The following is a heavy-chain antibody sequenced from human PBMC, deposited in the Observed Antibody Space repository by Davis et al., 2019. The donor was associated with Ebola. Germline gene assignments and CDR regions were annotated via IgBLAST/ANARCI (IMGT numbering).Heavy chain of an antibody. J-gene: IGHJ4*02. CDR1: GFTFSSYA. Sequence: GSLRLSCAASGFTFSSYAMSWVRQAPGKGLEWVSAISGSGGSTYYADSVKGRFTISRDNSKNTLYLQMNSLRAEDTAVYYCAKTSLLRYFDWLSLPFDYWGQGTLVTVSS. CDR2: ISGSGGST. CDR3: AKTSLLRYFDWLSLPFDY. D-gene: IGHD3-9*01. V-gene: IGHV3-23*01.